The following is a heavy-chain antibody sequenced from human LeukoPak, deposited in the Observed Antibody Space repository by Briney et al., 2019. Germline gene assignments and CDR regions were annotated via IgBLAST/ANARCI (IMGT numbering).Heavy chain of an antibody. D-gene: IGHD2-2*01. CDR3: TKERYCSNKPCPFDH. J-gene: IGHJ4*02. CDR1: GFTFDEYA. V-gene: IGHV3-9*01. CDR2: ISWNSGSI. Sequence: PGGSLRLSCAASGFTFDEYAMYWVRQPPGKGLEWVSGISWNSGSIGYADPVKGRFTISRDNARNSLYLQMNSLRAEDTALYYCTKERYCSNKPCPFDHWGQGTLVTVSS.